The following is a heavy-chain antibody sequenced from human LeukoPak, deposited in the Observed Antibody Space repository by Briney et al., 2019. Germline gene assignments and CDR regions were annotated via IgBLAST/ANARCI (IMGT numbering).Heavy chain of an antibody. CDR3: ARGXXVXANFDY. CDR1: GFTFGRYW. CDR2: ITTDGSGX. J-gene: IGHJ4*02. V-gene: IGHV3-74*01. Sequence: GSLRLSCADSGFTFGRYWMHWVRQAPGKGLVWVSHITTDGSGXXXADSVKGRFTISRDNAKNTLYLQMNSLRAEETAVYYCARGXXVXANFDYWGQGTLVTVSS.